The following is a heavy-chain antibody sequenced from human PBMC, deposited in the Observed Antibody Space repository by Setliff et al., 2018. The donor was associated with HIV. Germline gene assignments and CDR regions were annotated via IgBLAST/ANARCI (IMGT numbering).Heavy chain of an antibody. J-gene: IGHJ4*02. CDR2: IHSTGST. CDR1: GASISSHY. CDR3: AKGAGFYGDYTFDY. V-gene: IGHV4-59*11. Sequence: SETLSLTCTVSGASISSHYWSWIRQSPGRELEWIGYIHSTGSTNYNPSLQSRVSISMDASKNKFSLKVTSVTSADTAVYYCAKGAGFYGDYTFDYWGQGHLVTVSS. D-gene: IGHD4-17*01.